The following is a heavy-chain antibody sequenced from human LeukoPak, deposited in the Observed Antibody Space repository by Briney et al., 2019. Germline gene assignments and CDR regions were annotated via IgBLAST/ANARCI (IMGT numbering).Heavy chain of an antibody. CDR2: IYYSGST. D-gene: IGHD6-6*01. V-gene: IGHV4-59*08. CDR1: GGSISSYY. Sequence: SETLSLTCTVSGGSISSYYWSWLRQPPGKGLEWIGYIYYSGSTNYNPSLKSRVTISVDTSKNQFSLKLSSVTAADTAVYYCARGLGSSSSGYWGQGTLVTVSS. J-gene: IGHJ4*02. CDR3: ARGLGSSSSGY.